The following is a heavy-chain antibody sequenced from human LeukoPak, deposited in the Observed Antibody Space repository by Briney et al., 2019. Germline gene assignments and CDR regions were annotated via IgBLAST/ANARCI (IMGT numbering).Heavy chain of an antibody. D-gene: IGHD6-13*01. CDR3: AGGDSSWWVY. CDR1: GFTFSSYG. J-gene: IGHJ4*02. V-gene: IGHV3-30*02. Sequence: GGSLRLSCAASGFTFSSYGMHWVRQAPGKGLEWVAFIRYDGSNKYYADSVKGRFTISRDNSKNTLYLQMNSLRAEDTAVYYCAGGDSSWWVYWGQGTLVTVSS. CDR2: IRYDGSNK.